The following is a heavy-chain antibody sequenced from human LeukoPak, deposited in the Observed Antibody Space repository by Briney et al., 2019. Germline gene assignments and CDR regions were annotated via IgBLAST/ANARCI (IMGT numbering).Heavy chain of an antibody. Sequence: PSETLSLTCTVSGYFISSGYYWGWIRQPPGKGLEWIVSIYHSGSTFYNPSLKSRVTISVDTSKNQFSLKLSSVTAADTAVYYCARASGSYSWFDPWGQGTLVTVSS. D-gene: IGHD1-26*01. CDR2: IYHSGST. CDR1: GYFISSGYY. V-gene: IGHV4-38-2*02. CDR3: ARASGSYSWFDP. J-gene: IGHJ5*02.